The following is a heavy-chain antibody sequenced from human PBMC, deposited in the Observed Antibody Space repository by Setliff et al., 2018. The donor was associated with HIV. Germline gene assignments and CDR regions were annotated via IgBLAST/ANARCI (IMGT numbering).Heavy chain of an antibody. Sequence: ASVKVSCKASGYTFANYGITWVRQAPGHGLEWMGMITPSDGNTNYEQKFQGRVTMTRDTSTTTDYMGLSSLTSEDTAIYYCARDFGGRWTFDYWGQGTLVTVSS. V-gene: IGHV1-18*01. CDR1: GYTFANYG. J-gene: IGHJ4*02. CDR3: ARDFGGRWTFDY. CDR2: ITPSDGNT. D-gene: IGHD3-10*01.